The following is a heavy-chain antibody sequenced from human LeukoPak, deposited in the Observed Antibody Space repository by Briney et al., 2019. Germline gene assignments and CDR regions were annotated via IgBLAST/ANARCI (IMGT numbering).Heavy chain of an antibody. V-gene: IGHV3-7*01. Sequence: GGSLRLSCAASGFTFTSSWMTWVRQAPGKGPEWVANINEGGGEAFYADSVKGRFTISRDNAKSSVHLLMKSLRVEDTAIYYCARDWEHSRYNWGQGTLVGVSS. CDR3: ARDWEHSRYN. D-gene: IGHD6-13*01. CDR2: INEGGGEA. J-gene: IGHJ4*02. CDR1: GFTFTSSW.